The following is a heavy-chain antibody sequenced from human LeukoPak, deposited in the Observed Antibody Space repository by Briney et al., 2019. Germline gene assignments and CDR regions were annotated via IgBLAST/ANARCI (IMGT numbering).Heavy chain of an antibody. D-gene: IGHD3-10*01. CDR2: ITHSGST. V-gene: IGHV4-34*01. Sequence: SETLSLTCAVYGGSFSGYYWSWIRQPPGKGLEWIGEITHSGSTNYNPSLKSRVTISVDTSKNQFSLKLSSVTAADTAVYYCARLRGYWFDPWGQGTLVTVSS. J-gene: IGHJ5*02. CDR1: GGSFSGYY. CDR3: ARLRGYWFDP.